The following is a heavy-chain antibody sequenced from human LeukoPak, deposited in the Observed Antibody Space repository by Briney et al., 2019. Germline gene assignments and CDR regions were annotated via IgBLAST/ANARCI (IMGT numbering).Heavy chain of an antibody. CDR3: ARAYRGRYFDWLSHNWFDP. Sequence: SVKVSCKASGGTFSSYAISWVRQAPGQGLEWMGGIIPIFSTANYAQKFQGRVTITADESTSTAYMELSSLRSEDTAVYYCARAYRGRYFDWLSHNWFDPWGQGTLVTVSS. CDR1: GGTFSSYA. D-gene: IGHD3-9*01. J-gene: IGHJ5*02. CDR2: IIPIFSTA. V-gene: IGHV1-69*13.